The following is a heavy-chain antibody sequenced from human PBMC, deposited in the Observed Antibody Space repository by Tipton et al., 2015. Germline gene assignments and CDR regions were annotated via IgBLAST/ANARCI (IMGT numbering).Heavy chain of an antibody. CDR1: GFTFSDYA. CDR2: ITGGGDLT. D-gene: IGHD6-13*01. Sequence: SLRLSCAASGFTFSDYAMHWVRQAPGKGLEWVSGITGGGDLTKYADFAKGRFTISRDNSKNTLYLQMNSLRVEDTAVYYCARDGRIAAVGPQTFFDFWGQGTLVTVSS. J-gene: IGHJ4*02. V-gene: IGHV3-23*01. CDR3: ARDGRIAAVGPQTFFDF.